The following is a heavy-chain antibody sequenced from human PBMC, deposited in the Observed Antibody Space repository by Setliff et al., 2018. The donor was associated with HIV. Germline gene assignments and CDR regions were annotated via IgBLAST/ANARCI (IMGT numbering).Heavy chain of an antibody. Sequence: GGSLRLSCAASGFTFSSHGIHWVRQAPGKGLEWVACISTDGRDKYYADSVKGRFTISRDNSKNTLYLQMSSLRADDAAVYYCARSVGYTFGYWNYWGQ. V-gene: IGHV3-30*04. CDR2: ISTDGRDK. D-gene: IGHD5-18*01. J-gene: IGHJ4*02. CDR3: ARSVGYTFGYWNY. CDR1: GFTFSSHG.